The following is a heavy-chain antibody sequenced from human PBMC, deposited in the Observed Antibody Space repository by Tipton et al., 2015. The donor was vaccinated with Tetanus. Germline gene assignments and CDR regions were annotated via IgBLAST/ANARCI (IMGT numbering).Heavy chain of an antibody. CDR2: IYYSGNT. CDR3: ARDLRRYQQNNWFDP. V-gene: IGHV4-59*01. CDR1: GDSISFYY. J-gene: IGHJ5*02. D-gene: IGHD2-2*01. Sequence: TLSLTCTVSGDSISFYYWSWIRQPPGKGLEWIGYIYYSGNTKYNPYLKSRVTMSVDTSKNQFSLNLTSVTPADTAVYYCARDLRRYQQNNWFDPWGQGTLVTVSS.